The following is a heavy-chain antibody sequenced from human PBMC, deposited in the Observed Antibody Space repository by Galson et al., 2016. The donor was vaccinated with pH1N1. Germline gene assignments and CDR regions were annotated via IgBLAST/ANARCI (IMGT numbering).Heavy chain of an antibody. V-gene: IGHV3-30-3*01. CDR2: ISSVESNK. CDR3: ARDHVYGDYCERFFGL. CDR1: GFTFSHYA. Sequence: FLRLSCAASGFTFSHYAIHWVRQAPGKGLEWMAVISSVESNKDYADSVKGRFTVSRDNSKNTLYLQMNSLRDEDTALYYCARDHVYGDYCERFFGLWGRGTLVTVSS. J-gene: IGHJ2*01. D-gene: IGHD4-17*01.